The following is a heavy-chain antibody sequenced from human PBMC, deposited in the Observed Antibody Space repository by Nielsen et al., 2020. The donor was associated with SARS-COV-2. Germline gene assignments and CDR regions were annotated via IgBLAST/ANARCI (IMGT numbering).Heavy chain of an antibody. CDR1: GFTFSSYN. J-gene: IGHJ4*02. V-gene: IGHV3-21*01. CDR3: ARDLQQQLVVLEY. CDR2: ISSTSNSI. Sequence: GESLKISCAAAGFTFSSYNMNWVRQAPGKGLEWVSSISSTSNSIYYADSVKGRFTISRDNAKNSLFLQMNSLRAEDTAVYYCARDLQQQLVVLEYWGQGTLVTVSS. D-gene: IGHD6-13*01.